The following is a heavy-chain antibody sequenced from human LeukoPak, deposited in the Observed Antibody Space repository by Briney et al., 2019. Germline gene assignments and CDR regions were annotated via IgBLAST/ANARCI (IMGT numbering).Heavy chain of an antibody. J-gene: IGHJ1*01. D-gene: IGHD3-22*01. CDR3: AKDAQLDYYDSSGYYTFQH. CDR1: GFTFSSYA. Sequence: GGSLRLSCAASGFTFSSYAMSWVRQAPGKGLEWVSAISGSGGSTYYADSVKGRFTISRDNSKNTLYLQMNSLRAEDTAVYYCAKDAQLDYYDSSGYYTFQHWGQGTLVTVSS. V-gene: IGHV3-23*01. CDR2: ISGSGGST.